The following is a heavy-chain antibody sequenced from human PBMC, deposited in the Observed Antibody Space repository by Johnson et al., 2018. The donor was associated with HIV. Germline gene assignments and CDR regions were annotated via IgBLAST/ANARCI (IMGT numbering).Heavy chain of an antibody. D-gene: IGHD1-26*01. Sequence: QVQLVESGGGVVQPGRSLRLSCAASGFTFSNYGMAWVRQAPGKGLEWVALISYDGSNKYYADSVEGRFTISRVNSKNTLYLQMNSLTPEDTAVYYCAKEGGIRRVAWELRAYSFDIWGQGTMVTVSS. CDR1: GFTFSNYG. V-gene: IGHV3-30*18. CDR3: AKEGGIRRVAWELRAYSFDI. J-gene: IGHJ3*02. CDR2: ISYDGSNK.